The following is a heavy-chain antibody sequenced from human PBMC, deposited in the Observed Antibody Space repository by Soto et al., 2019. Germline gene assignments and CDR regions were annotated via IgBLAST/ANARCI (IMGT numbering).Heavy chain of an antibody. CDR3: ARWSNHKVVDP. V-gene: IGHV3-33*03. CDR1: GFTFGRHG. Sequence: EQLVESGGGVVQPGMSLRLSCEGSGFTFGRHGMHWVRQSPGKGLEWLAVIWYDGSEQYYADSVKGRFTISRDNSKNMLYLQLNTLTVEDTAVYYCARWSNHKVVDPWGQGTMVTVS. CDR2: IWYDGSEQ. J-gene: IGHJ5*02. D-gene: IGHD2-8*02.